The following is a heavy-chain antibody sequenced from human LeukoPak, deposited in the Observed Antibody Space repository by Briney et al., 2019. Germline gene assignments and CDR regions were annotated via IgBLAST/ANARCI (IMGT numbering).Heavy chain of an antibody. J-gene: IGHJ1*01. CDR1: GYSFTSYW. CDR3: ARLAYCGGDCYRTTRGYFQH. V-gene: IGHV5-51*01. D-gene: IGHD2-21*02. Sequence: GESLKISCKGSGYSFTSYWIGWVRQMPGKGLEWMGTIYPGDSDTKYSPSFQGQVTISADKSINTVYLQWSSLKASDTAMYYCARLAYCGGDCYRTTRGYFQHWGQGTLVTVSS. CDR2: IYPGDSDT.